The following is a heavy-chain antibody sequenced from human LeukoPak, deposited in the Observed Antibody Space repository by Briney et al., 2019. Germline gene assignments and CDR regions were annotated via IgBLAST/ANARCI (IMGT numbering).Heavy chain of an antibody. V-gene: IGHV3-30*01. CDR1: GFIFSNYA. J-gene: IGHJ4*02. CDR2: ISSDGFKT. CDR3: ARDSTYWYDSGSSGPHYFDY. D-gene: IGHD3-10*01. Sequence: PGRSPRLSCAASGFIFSNYAMHWVRQAPGKGLEWVALISSDGFKTYHADSVKGRFSISRDNSKNTLYLQLNSLRAEDTSVYYCARDSTYWYDSGSSGPHYFDYWGQGTLVTVSS.